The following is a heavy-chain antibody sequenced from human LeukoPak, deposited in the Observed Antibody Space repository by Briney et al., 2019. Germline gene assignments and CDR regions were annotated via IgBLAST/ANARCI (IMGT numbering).Heavy chain of an antibody. D-gene: IGHD3-16*01. CDR3: ARLGDSEEAAPLDY. CDR2: ISGSGDTT. Sequence: GGSLRLSCAASRFTFSNYAMSWVRQAPGTGLEWVSRISGSGDTTYYADSVKGRFTISRDNSKNTLFLQMNSLRVDDSAVYYCARLGDSEEAAPLDYWGQGTLVTVSS. CDR1: RFTFSNYA. V-gene: IGHV3-23*01. J-gene: IGHJ4*02.